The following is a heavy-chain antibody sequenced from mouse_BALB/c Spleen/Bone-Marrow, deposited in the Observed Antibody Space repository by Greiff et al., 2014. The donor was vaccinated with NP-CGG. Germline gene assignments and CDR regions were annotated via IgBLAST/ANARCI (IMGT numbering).Heavy chain of an antibody. CDR1: GYTFTNYW. V-gene: IGHV1-5*01. D-gene: IGHD4-1*01. CDR3: ARDWDWVFAY. J-gene: IGHJ3*01. Sequence: SGTVLARPGASLRMSCKASGYTFTNYWINWIKQRPGQGLEWIGAIYPGNNDAKYTQKFKAEAKLTAVTSTSTADMELSSLTNEDSAVYYCARDWDWVFAYWGQGTLVTVSA. CDR2: IYPGNNDA.